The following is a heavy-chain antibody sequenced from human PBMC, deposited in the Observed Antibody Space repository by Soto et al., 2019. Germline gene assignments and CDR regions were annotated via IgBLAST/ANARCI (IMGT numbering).Heavy chain of an antibody. V-gene: IGHV4-59*01. CDR1: GGSISSYC. D-gene: IGHD5-18*01. J-gene: IGHJ6*02. CDR2: IYYSGST. CDR3: ARRYGTSMDV. Sequence: PSETLSLTCTVSGGSISSYCWSWIRQPPGKGLQWIGYIYYSGSTNYNPSLKSRVTISVDTSKNQFSLKLSSVTAADTAVYYCARRYGTSMDVWGQGTTVTVSS.